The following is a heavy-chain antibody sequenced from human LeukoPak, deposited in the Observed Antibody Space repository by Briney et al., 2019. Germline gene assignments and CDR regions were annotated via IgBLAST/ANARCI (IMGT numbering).Heavy chain of an antibody. V-gene: IGHV4-39*01. CDR2: IYYSGNT. Sequence: SETLSLTCAVSGGSISSSNWWIWVRQPPGKGLEWIGSIYYSGNTYYNASLKSQVSISIDTSKNQFSLRLTSVTAADTAVYYCARQTGSGLFILPGGQGTLVTVSS. J-gene: IGHJ4*02. CDR1: GGSISSSNW. D-gene: IGHD3/OR15-3a*01. CDR3: ARQTGSGLFILP.